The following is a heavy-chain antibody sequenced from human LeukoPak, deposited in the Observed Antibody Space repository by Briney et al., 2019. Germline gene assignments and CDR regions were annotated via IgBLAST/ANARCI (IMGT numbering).Heavy chain of an antibody. D-gene: IGHD6-13*01. CDR1: GFTVSSNY. V-gene: IGHV3-66*01. CDR2: IYSGGST. CDR3: AREQVGIAAAGYFDY. J-gene: IGHJ4*02. Sequence: AGGSLRLSCAASGFTVSSNYMGWVRPAPGKGLEWVSVIYSGGSTYYADSVEGRFTISRDNSKNTLYLQMNSLRAEDTAVYYCAREQVGIAAAGYFDYWGQGTLVTVSS.